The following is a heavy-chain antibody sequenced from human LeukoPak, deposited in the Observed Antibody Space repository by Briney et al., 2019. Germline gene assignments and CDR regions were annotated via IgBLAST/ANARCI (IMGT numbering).Heavy chain of an antibody. J-gene: IGHJ1*01. D-gene: IGHD3-22*01. CDR1: GFTFSSYS. CDR3: ARDGVYYDSSGYYYSTEYFQH. CDR2: ISYDGSNK. Sequence: GGYLRLSCSASGFTFSSYSMHWVRQAPGKGLEWVGVISYDGSNKYYADSVKGRFTISRDNSKNTLYLQMNSLRAEDTAVYYCARDGVYYDSSGYYYSTEYFQHWGQGTLVTVSS. V-gene: IGHV3-30-3*01.